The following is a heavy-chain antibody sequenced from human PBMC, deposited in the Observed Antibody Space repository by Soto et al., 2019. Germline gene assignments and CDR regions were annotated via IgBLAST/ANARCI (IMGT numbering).Heavy chain of an antibody. CDR1: GFTFSSYA. D-gene: IGHD2-21*02. J-gene: IGHJ2*01. CDR2: MSCSRGST. CDR3: AKVGAYFGGDCYNWYFDL. Sequence: EVQLLESGGGLVQPGGSLRLSCAASGFTFSSYAMNWVRQAPGKGLEWVSVMSCSRGSTWYADSVKGRFTISRYNSKNTLYLQMNSLRDEDTAVYYVAKVGAYFGGDCYNWYFDLWGRGTLVTDSS. V-gene: IGHV3-23*01.